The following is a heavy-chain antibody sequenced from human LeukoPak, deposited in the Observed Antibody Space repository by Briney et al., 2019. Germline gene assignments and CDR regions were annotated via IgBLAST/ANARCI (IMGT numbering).Heavy chain of an antibody. CDR2: IYNTEAP. CDR1: GGSITDHY. CDR3: ARGHYDFAP. J-gene: IGHJ5*02. V-gene: IGHV4-59*08. D-gene: IGHD3-16*01. Sequence: PSETLSLTCSVSGGSITDHYWSWIRQPPGKGLEWIAYIYNTEAPNYNPSLNARVTMSLDMSKNQFSLRLSSVTAADTAVYYCARGHYDFAPWGQGTLVTVSS.